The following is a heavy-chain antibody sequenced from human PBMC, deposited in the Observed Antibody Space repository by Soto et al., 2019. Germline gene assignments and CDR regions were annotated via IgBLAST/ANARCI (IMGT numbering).Heavy chain of an antibody. CDR1: GSTFGIHG. CDR2: FIAMLGTP. CDR3: ARGAMAKFDY. D-gene: IGHD5-18*01. Sequence: FVKAYCKSSGSTFGIHGVACVRQAPGQGLEWMGGFIAMLGTPTYAKKVQGRATITADESLTSSYLELRSLRSEDTAVYFCARGAMAKFDYWGQGTVVTVS. J-gene: IGHJ4*02. V-gene: IGHV1-69*01.